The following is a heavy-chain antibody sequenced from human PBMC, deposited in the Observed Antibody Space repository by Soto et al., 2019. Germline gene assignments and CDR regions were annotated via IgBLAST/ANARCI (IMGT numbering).Heavy chain of an antibody. Sequence: TLSLTCTVSGGSISSYYWSWIRQPPGKGLEWIGYIYYSGSTNYNPSLKSRVTISVDTSKNQFSLKLSSVTAADTAVYYCARVGSGYDFWSGYYFDYWGQGTLVTVSS. CDR3: ARVGSGYDFWSGYYFDY. V-gene: IGHV4-59*01. J-gene: IGHJ4*02. CDR1: GGSISSYY. CDR2: IYYSGST. D-gene: IGHD3-3*01.